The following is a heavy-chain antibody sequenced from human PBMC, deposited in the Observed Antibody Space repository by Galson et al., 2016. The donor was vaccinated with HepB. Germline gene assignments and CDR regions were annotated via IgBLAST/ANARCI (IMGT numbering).Heavy chain of an antibody. CDR3: AREPDFWSGTNALYGFDI. D-gene: IGHD3-3*01. CDR1: GGSISSYY. J-gene: IGHJ3*02. Sequence: SETLSLTCTVSGGSISSYYWNWIRQPAGRGLQWIGRMHTSGSTNYNPSLESRVTMSVDTFKNQFSLKLSSVTAADTAVYYCAREPDFWSGTNALYGFDIWGQGTMITVSA. V-gene: IGHV4-4*07. CDR2: MHTSGST.